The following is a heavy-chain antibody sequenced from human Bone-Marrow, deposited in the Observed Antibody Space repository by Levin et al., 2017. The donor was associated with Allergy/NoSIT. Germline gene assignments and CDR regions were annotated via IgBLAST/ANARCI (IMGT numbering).Heavy chain of an antibody. CDR3: ARGHFPYYYYGMDV. V-gene: IGHV1-18*01. J-gene: IGHJ6*02. CDR1: GYTFTTYG. CDR2: VSAYSGNT. Sequence: GESLKISCKASGYTFTTYGLTWVRQAPGQGLEWMGWVSAYSGNTNYALNLQDRVTMTTDTATNTAYMELTSLRSDDTAIYYCARGHFPYYYYGMDVWGHGTTVVVSS.